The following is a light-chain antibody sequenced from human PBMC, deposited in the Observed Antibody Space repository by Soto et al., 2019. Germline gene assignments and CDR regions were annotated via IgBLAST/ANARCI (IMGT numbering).Light chain of an antibody. V-gene: IGKV3-20*01. CDR3: QQYGTVPWT. CDR2: GAF. J-gene: IGKJ1*01. Sequence: EIVLTQSPGTLSLSPGERATLSCRASRRVSSNYLAWYQQKPGQCPRFLIYGAFSRATGIPDRFSGSRSGTDFTLSINGLDPEDLAVYYCQQYGTVPWTFGQGTKVDIK. CDR1: RRVSSNY.